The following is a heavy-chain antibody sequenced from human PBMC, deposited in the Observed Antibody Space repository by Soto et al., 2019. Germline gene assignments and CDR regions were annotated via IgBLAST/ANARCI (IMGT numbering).Heavy chain of an antibody. CDR1: GYTFTSYD. Sequence: GASVKVSCKASGYTFTSYDINWVRQATGQGLEWMGWMNPNSGNTGYAQKFQGRVTMTRNTSISTAYMELSSLRSEDTAVYYCARFPGYYYYYYMDVWGKGTTVNVSS. V-gene: IGHV1-8*01. CDR2: MNPNSGNT. CDR3: ARFPGYYYYYYMDV. J-gene: IGHJ6*03.